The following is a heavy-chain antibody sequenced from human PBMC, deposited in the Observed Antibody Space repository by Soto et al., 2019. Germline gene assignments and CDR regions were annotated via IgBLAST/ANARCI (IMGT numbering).Heavy chain of an antibody. D-gene: IGHD6-19*01. Sequence: GGSLRLSCAASGFTFSSYGMHWVRQAPGKGLEWVAVISYDGSNKYYADSVKGRFTISRDNSKNTLYLQMNSLRAEDTAVYYCAADPETGYSSGRLLDYYGMDVWGQGTTVTVSS. J-gene: IGHJ6*02. V-gene: IGHV3-30*03. CDR3: AADPETGYSSGRLLDYYGMDV. CDR1: GFTFSSYG. CDR2: ISYDGSNK.